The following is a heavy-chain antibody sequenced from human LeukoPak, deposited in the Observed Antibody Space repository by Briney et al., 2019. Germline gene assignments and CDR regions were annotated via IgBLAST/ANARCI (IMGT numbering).Heavy chain of an antibody. D-gene: IGHD3-10*01. V-gene: IGHV4-34*01. CDR3: ARGGQLWFGELFKVNWVDP. J-gene: IGHJ5*02. Sequence: PSETLSLTCAVYGGSFSGYYWSWIRQPPGKGLEWIGEINHSGSTNYNPSLKSRVTISVDTSKNQFSLKLSSVTAADTAVYYCARGGQLWFGELFKVNWVDPWGQGTLVTVSS. CDR1: GGSFSGYY. CDR2: INHSGST.